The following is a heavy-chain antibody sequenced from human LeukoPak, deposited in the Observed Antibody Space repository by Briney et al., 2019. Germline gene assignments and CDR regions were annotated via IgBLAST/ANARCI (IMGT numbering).Heavy chain of an antibody. CDR3: ARELARYCSSTSCRYYYYGMDV. D-gene: IGHD2-2*01. V-gene: IGHV1-2*02. CDR1: GYTFTGYY. Sequence: GASVKVSCKASGYTFTGYYMHWVRQAPGQGLEWMGWINPNSGGTNYAQKFQGRVTMTRDTSISTAYMELSRLRSDDTAVYYCARELARYCSSTSCRYYYYGMDVWGHGTTVTVSS. CDR2: INPNSGGT. J-gene: IGHJ6*02.